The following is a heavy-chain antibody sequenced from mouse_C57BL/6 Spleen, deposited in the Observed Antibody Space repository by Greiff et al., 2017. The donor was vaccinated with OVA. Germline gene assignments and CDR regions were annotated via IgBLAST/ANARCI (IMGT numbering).Heavy chain of an antibody. CDR2: IYPGDGDT. V-gene: IGHV1-80*01. CDR3: ARSYYSNYYAMDD. CDR1: GYAFSSYW. D-gene: IGHD2-5*01. J-gene: IGHJ4*01. Sequence: VQLQQSGAELVKPGASVKISCKASGYAFSSYWMNWVKQRPGKGLEWIGQIYPGDGDTNYNGKFKGKATLTADKSSSTAYMQLSSLTSEDSAVYFCARSYYSNYYAMDDWGQGTSVTVSS.